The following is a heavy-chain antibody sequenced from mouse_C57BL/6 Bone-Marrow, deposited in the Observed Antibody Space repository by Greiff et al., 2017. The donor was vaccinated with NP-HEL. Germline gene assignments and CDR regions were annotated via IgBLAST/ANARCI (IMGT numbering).Heavy chain of an antibody. J-gene: IGHJ1*03. V-gene: IGHV1-81*01. CDR3: ARLRWFWYFDV. Sequence: QVHVKQSGAELARPGASVKLSCKASGYTFTSYGISWVKQRTGQGLEWIGEIYPRSGTTYYNAKFKGKATLTADKSSSTAYMELRSLTSEDSAVYFCARLRWFWYFDVWGTGTTVTVSS. CDR1: GYTFTSYG. D-gene: IGHD2-3*01. CDR2: IYPRSGTT.